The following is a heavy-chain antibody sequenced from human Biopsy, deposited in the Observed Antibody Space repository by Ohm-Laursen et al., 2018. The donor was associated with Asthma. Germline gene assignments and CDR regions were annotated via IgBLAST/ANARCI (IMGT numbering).Heavy chain of an antibody. CDR2: ISSSSSYI. Sequence: SLRLSCAASGFTFSSYSMNWVRQAPGKGLEWVSSISSSSSYIYYADSVKGRFTISRDNAKSTLYLQMNSLRAEDTAVYYCAKDRDYDILTGPPGFDYWGQGTLVTVSS. CDR3: AKDRDYDILTGPPGFDY. CDR1: GFTFSSYS. V-gene: IGHV3-21*04. D-gene: IGHD3-9*01. J-gene: IGHJ4*02.